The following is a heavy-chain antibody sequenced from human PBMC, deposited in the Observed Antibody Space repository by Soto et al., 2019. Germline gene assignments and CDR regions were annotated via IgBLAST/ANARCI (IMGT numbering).Heavy chain of an antibody. D-gene: IGHD2-21*02. Sequence: SETLSLTCAVYGGSFSGYYWSWIRQPPGKGLEWIGEINHSGSTNYNPSLKSRVTISVDTSKNQFSLKLSSVTAADTAVYYCARSRKVVTAIQTAFDYWGQGTLVTVSS. CDR2: INHSGST. J-gene: IGHJ4*02. CDR1: GGSFSGYY. CDR3: ARSRKVVTAIQTAFDY. V-gene: IGHV4-34*01.